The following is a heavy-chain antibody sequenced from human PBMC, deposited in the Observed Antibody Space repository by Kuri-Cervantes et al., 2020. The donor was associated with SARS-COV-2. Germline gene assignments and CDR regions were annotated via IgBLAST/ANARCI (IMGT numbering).Heavy chain of an antibody. V-gene: IGHV3-7*01. CDR2: ITQDGSKK. Sequence: GGSLRLSCAASGFTFSSNYMSWVRQAPGKGLEWVANITQDGSKKYYADSVKGRFTISRDNSKNSLYLQMNSLRAEDTVVYYCARDAYLLRCLESLLTLGYFDLWGRGTLVTVSS. D-gene: IGHD3-3*01. CDR1: GFTFSSNY. CDR3: ARDAYLLRCLESLLTLGYFDL. J-gene: IGHJ2*01.